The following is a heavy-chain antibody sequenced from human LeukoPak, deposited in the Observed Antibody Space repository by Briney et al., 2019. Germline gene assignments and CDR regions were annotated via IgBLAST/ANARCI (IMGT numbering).Heavy chain of an antibody. CDR3: ARGATYYYGSLDY. Sequence: PGGSLRLSCAASGFTFSSYSMNWVRQAPGKGLEWVSSISSSSSYIYYADSVKGRFTISRDNAKNSLYLQMNSLRAEDTAVYYCARGATYYYGSLDYWGQGTLVTVSS. J-gene: IGHJ4*02. V-gene: IGHV3-21*01. CDR1: GFTFSSYS. CDR2: ISSSSSYI. D-gene: IGHD3-10*01.